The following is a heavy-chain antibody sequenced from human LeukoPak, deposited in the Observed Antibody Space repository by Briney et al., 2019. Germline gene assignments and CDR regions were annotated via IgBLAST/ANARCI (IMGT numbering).Heavy chain of an antibody. V-gene: IGHV1-24*01. D-gene: IGHD5-18*01. CDR2: IDREDGQT. CDR3: ATVGYSYGAFDY. J-gene: IGHJ4*02. Sequence: GASVKVSCKVSGYTLSEISMYWVRQAPGKGLEWMGGIDREDGQTIYAQKLQGRVTMTEDTSTDTAYMEVSRLTSEDTAFYYCATVGYSYGAFDYWGQGTLVTVSS. CDR1: GYTLSEIS.